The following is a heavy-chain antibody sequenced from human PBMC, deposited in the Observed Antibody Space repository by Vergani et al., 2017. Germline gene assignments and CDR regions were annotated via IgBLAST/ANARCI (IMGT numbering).Heavy chain of an antibody. D-gene: IGHD5-12*01. CDR1: GFSVSNNY. J-gene: IGHJ6*02. CDR2: IYGAGST. V-gene: IGHV3-66*01. CDR3: ARDHGGYDYYDYGMDV. Sequence: EVQLVESGGGLVQPGGSLRLSCAASGFSVSNNYISWVRQAPGKGLEWVSVIYGAGSTHYADSVKGRITISSDNSKNTVYLQMNSLRAEDTAVYYCARDHGGYDYYDYGMDVWGQGTTVTVSS.